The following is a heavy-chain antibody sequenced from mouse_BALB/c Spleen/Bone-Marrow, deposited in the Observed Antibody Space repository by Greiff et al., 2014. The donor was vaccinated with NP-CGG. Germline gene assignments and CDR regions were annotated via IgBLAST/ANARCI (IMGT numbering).Heavy chain of an antibody. CDR2: IDPENGGT. CDR3: TREGIYFGYNAPIDY. CDR1: GYKFTGYE. D-gene: IGHD2-2*01. V-gene: IGHV1-15*01. Sequence: QVQLQQSGAELVRPGASVTLSCKASGYKFTGYEMHWVKQTPVHGLEWIGSIDPENGGTAYNQNFKGKATLTADTSSTTAYMELRSLTSEDSAVYYCTREGIYFGYNAPIDYWGQGTSVTVSS. J-gene: IGHJ4*01.